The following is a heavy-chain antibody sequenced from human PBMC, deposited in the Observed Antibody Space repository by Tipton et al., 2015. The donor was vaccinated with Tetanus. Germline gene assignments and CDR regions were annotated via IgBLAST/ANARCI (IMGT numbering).Heavy chain of an antibody. J-gene: IGHJ4*02. Sequence: TLSLTCTVSGGSIRNYFWSWIRQPPGKGLEWIGYIYYSGSTNYNPSLKSRVTISGDTSKNQFSLTLSSVTAADTAVYYCSSSPGNHYLAFFDYWGRGTLVTVSS. CDR1: GGSIRNYF. CDR2: IYYSGST. D-gene: IGHD2/OR15-2a*01. V-gene: IGHV4-59*08. CDR3: SSSPGNHYLAFFDY.